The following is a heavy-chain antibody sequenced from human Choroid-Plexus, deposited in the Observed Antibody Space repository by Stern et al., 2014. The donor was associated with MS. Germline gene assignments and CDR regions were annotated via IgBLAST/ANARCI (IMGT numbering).Heavy chain of an antibody. Sequence: VQLVESGGGVVQPGRPLRLSCAASGFSFSSFGMHWVRQAPGKGLEWVALISYDGSKDYADSVKGRFAISRDNSKNTLYLQMNSLRAEDTAVYYCAKERQYLTFFFDFWGQGSLVTVSS. D-gene: IGHD2/OR15-2a*01. CDR2: ISYDGSK. V-gene: IGHV3-30*18. CDR1: GFSFSSFG. CDR3: AKERQYLTFFFDF. J-gene: IGHJ4*02.